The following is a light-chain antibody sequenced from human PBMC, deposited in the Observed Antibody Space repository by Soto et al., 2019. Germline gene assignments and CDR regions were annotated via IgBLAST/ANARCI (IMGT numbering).Light chain of an antibody. Sequence: DIVMTQSPDSLAVSLGERATINCKSSQSVLYSSNNKNYLAWYQQKPGQPPKLLIYWASTRESGVPDRFSGSGSGKDSTLTISSLQAEDVAVYYCQQYYSTLWTFGQGTKVEIK. V-gene: IGKV4-1*01. CDR3: QQYYSTLWT. J-gene: IGKJ1*01. CDR1: QSVLYSSNNKNY. CDR2: WAS.